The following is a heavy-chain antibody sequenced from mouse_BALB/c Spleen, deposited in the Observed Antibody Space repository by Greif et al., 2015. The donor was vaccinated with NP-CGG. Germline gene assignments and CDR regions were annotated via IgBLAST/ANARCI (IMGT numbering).Heavy chain of an antibody. J-gene: IGHJ4*01. CDR3: ASMINYYAMDY. CDR1: GYTFTGYW. CDR2: IYPGDGDT. D-gene: IGHD2-3*01. Sequence: VMLVESGAELARPGASVKLSCKASGYTFTGYWMQWVKQRPGQGLEWIGAIYPGDGDTRYTQKFKGKATLTADKSSSTAYMQLSSLASEDSAVYYCASMINYYAMDYWGQGTSVTVSS. V-gene: IGHV1-87*01.